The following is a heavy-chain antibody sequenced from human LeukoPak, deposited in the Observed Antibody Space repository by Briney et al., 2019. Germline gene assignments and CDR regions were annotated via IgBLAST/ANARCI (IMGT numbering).Heavy chain of an antibody. V-gene: IGHV4-61*02. D-gene: IGHD3-10*01. Sequence: SETLSLTCTVSGGSISSGFYYWSWIRQPAGKGLEWIGRIYTSGSTNYNPSLKSRVTISVDTSKNQFSLKLSSVTAADTAVYYCARRRWGFRELLIDYWGQGTLVTVSS. CDR1: GGSISSGFYY. J-gene: IGHJ4*02. CDR2: IYTSGST. CDR3: ARRRWGFRELLIDY.